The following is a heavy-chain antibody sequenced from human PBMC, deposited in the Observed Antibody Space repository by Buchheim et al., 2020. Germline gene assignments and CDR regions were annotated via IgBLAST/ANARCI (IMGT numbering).Heavy chain of an antibody. CDR3: ARAHYYDVTGYYSYDFDY. CDR1: GGSVTSGNFY. D-gene: IGHD3-22*01. Sequence: QVQLQESGPGLVKPSETLSVTCTVSGGSVTSGNFYWSWIRQPPGKGLEWIGYIYSSGRTNYHPSLKSRVSISVDTSKNQFSLKLNSVTAADSAVYYCARAHYYDVTGYYSYDFDYWGQGT. J-gene: IGHJ4*02. V-gene: IGHV4-61*01. CDR2: IYSSGRT.